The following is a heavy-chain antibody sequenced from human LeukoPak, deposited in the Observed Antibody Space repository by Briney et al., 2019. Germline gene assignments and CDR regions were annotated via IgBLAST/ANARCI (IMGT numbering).Heavy chain of an antibody. J-gene: IGHJ4*02. CDR3: ARDLSGVAGYTYGRGIDY. V-gene: IGHV3-23*01. Sequence: GGSLRLSCAASGFTFSSYAMSWVRQAPGKGLEWVSAISGSGGSTYYADSVKGRFTISRDNAKTSLYLQMNSLRAEDTAVYYCARDLSGVAGYTYGRGIDYWGQGTLVTVSS. CDR2: ISGSGGST. CDR1: GFTFSSYA. D-gene: IGHD5-18*01.